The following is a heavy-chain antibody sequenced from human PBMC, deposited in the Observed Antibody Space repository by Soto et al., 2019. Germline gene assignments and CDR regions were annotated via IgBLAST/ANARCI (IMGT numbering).Heavy chain of an antibody. J-gene: IGHJ5*02. CDR3: AKDRVIQLLPIWPDP. Sequence: QEHLVESGGGVVQAGTSLRLSCAASGFRFNNYGMHWVRQAPGKGLEWGAFVSSDGNNKYYADSVKGRFTISRDNPKSTMFLQVDSLRVDDTAIYYCAKDRVIQLLPIWPDPWGQGTLVTVSS. CDR2: VSSDGNNK. CDR1: GFRFNNYG. D-gene: IGHD2-2*01. V-gene: IGHV3-30*18.